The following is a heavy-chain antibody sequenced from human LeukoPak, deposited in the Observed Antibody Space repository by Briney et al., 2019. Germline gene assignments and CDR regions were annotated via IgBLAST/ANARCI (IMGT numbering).Heavy chain of an antibody. J-gene: IGHJ4*02. Sequence: SQTLSLTCTVSGGSISSGGYYWSWIRQHPGKGLEWIGYIYYSGSTYYNPSLKSRVTISVDTSKNQFSLKLSSVTAADTAVYYCARRSIAAYYFDYWGQGTLVTVSS. CDR2: IYYSGST. CDR1: GGSISSGGYY. V-gene: IGHV4-31*03. CDR3: ARRSIAAYYFDY. D-gene: IGHD6-13*01.